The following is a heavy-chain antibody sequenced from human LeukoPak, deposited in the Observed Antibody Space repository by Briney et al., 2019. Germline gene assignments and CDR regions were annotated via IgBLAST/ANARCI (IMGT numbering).Heavy chain of an antibody. Sequence: ASVKVSCKASGYTFTTYALHWVRQAPGQRLEWMGWISAGNGNTKYSQKFQGRVTITRDTSASTAYMELSSLRSEDTAVYYCASGRFGELLVDYWGQGTLVTVSS. CDR3: ASGRFGELLVDY. D-gene: IGHD3-10*01. CDR1: GYTFTTYA. V-gene: IGHV1-3*01. CDR2: ISAGNGNT. J-gene: IGHJ4*02.